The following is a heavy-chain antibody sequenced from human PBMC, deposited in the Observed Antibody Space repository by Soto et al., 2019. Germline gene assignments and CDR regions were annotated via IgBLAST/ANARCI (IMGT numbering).Heavy chain of an antibody. Sequence: QVQLQESGPGLVKPSQTLSLTCTVSGGSISSGNYYWSWIRQPPGKGLECIGFISYSGTTYYNASLWSRASISVDTSKNQFFLDLNSVTAADTAVYYCATMGTPVTGLYYFDYWGQGTLVTVSS. D-gene: IGHD4-17*01. V-gene: IGHV4-30-4*01. J-gene: IGHJ4*02. CDR3: ATMGTPVTGLYYFDY. CDR1: GGSISSGNYY. CDR2: ISYSGTT.